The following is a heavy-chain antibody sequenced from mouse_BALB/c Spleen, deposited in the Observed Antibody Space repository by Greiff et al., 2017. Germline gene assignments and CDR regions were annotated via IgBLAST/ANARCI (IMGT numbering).Heavy chain of an antibody. Sequence: QVQLQQPGAELVKPGASVKLSCKASGYTFTSYWMHWVKQRPGQGLEWIGEIDPSDSYTNYNQKFKGKATLTVDKTYSTAYMQLSSLTSEDSAVYYCARRVSDYYFDYWGQGTTLTVSS. D-gene: IGHD2-4*01. J-gene: IGHJ2*01. CDR1: GYTFTSYW. V-gene: IGHV1-69*02. CDR2: IDPSDSYT. CDR3: ARRVSDYYFDY.